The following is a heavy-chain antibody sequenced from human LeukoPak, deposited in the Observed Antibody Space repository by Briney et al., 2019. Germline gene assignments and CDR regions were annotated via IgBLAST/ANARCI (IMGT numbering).Heavy chain of an antibody. CDR2: INPSGGST. V-gene: IGHV1-46*01. J-gene: IGHJ4*02. D-gene: IGHD3-16*02. CDR1: GYTFTSYY. Sequence: ASVKVSCKASGYTFTSYYMHWVRQAPGQGLEWMGIINPSGGSTSYAQKFQGRVTMIRDMSTSTVYMELSSLRSEDTAVYYCARDRSIMITFGGVIVGPFDYWGQGTLVTVSS. CDR3: ARDRSIMITFGGVIVGPFDY.